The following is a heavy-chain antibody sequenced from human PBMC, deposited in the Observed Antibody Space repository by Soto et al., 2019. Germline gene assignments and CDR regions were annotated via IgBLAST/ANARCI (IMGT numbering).Heavy chain of an antibody. CDR1: GFTVSSNY. CDR3: SLFWDHFLGCSRSSHLYFLHQGR. CDR2: IYSGGST. V-gene: IGHV3-66*01. D-gene: IGHD3-3*01. J-gene: IGHJ6*03. Sequence: GGSLRLSCAASGFTVSSNYMSWVRQAPGKGLEWVSVIYSGGSTYYADSVKGRFTISRDNSKNTLYLQMNSLRAEDTAGDFFSLFWDHFLGCSRSSHLYFLHQGRRGKGT.